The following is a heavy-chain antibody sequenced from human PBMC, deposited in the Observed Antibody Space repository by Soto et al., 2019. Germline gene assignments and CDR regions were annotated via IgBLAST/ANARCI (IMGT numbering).Heavy chain of an antibody. J-gene: IGHJ4*02. D-gene: IGHD6-19*01. Sequence: QVQLLQPGVDVQKPGASVKLSCKASGFTFTRYSITWVRQAPGRGLEYMGWIDPDNGDTRSAQQFQGRVALTTDTATATAYLELRSLKSDDTAVYFCARKGAGRPLDSWGQGALVTVSS. CDR1: GFTFTRYS. V-gene: IGHV1-18*01. CDR3: ARKGAGRPLDS. CDR2: IDPDNGDT.